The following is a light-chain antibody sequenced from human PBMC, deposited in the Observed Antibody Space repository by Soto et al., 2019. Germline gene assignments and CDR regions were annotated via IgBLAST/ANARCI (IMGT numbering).Light chain of an antibody. J-gene: IGLJ2*01. CDR3: SSYGGFNNVL. Sequence: QSALTQPPSASGSPGQSVTISCAGTSSDVGGYNYVSWYQQYPGKVPKLMIYEVSERPSGVPDRFSGSKSGNTAFLTVSGLQAEDEADYYCSSYGGFNNVLFGGGTKLTVL. CDR2: EVS. V-gene: IGLV2-8*01. CDR1: SSDVGGYNY.